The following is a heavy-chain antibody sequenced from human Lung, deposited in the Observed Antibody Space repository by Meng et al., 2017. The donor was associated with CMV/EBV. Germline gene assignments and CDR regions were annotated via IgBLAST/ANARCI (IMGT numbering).Heavy chain of an antibody. CDR2: ISSSSNYI. D-gene: IGHD7-27*01. Sequence: GESLKISCAASGFTFSSYSMNWVRQAPGKGLEWVSSISSSSNYIYYADSVKGRFTISRANARNSLFLQMNSLRAEDTAVYYCGRVPGLGMSFYYGLDVWGQGTLVTVSS. CDR3: GRVPGLGMSFYYGLDV. CDR1: GFTFSSYS. V-gene: IGHV3-21*06. J-gene: IGHJ6*02.